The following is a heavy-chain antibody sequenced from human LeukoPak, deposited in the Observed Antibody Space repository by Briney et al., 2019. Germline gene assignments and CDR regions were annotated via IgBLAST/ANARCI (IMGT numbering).Heavy chain of an antibody. D-gene: IGHD3-22*01. CDR3: AKDYRRSHRNYSDSGGNFFGS. Sequence: PGGSLRLSRAACVYIYDDYALHGVRQVRAKGLEGVSGITWSSYSSGYADSVKGRFTISRDIAKHSLYLQMNSLRSEDTALYYCAKDYRRSHRNYSDSGGNFFGSWGQGTLVTVSS. CDR2: ITWSSYSS. V-gene: IGHV3-9*01. CDR1: VYIYDDYA. J-gene: IGHJ4*02.